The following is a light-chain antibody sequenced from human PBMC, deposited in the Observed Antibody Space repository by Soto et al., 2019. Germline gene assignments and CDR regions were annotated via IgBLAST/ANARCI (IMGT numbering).Light chain of an antibody. CDR3: VQHYNYPPT. CDR2: AAS. V-gene: IGKV1-6*01. CDR1: QDIRND. J-gene: IGKJ1*01. Sequence: AIPMTQSPSSLSASVGDRVTLTCRASQDIRNDLGWYQQKPGMAPRFLIYAASNLQSWVPSRFSGSGSGTDFTLTISSLQPEDFATYYCVQHYNYPPTFGQGTKVEVK.